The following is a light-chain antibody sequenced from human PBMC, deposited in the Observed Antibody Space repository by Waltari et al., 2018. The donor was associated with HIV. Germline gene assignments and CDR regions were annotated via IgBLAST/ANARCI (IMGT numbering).Light chain of an antibody. CDR3: CSYAGNSTFVV. V-gene: IGLV2-23*03. CDR1: SSDVGSYNL. CDR2: EGS. Sequence: QSALTQPASVSGSPGQSVTLSCTGTSSDVGSYNLVSWYQQHPGKAPKLMIYEGSKRPSGVSNRFSGSKSGNTASLTISGLQAEDETDYYCCSYAGNSTFVVFGGGTKLTVL. J-gene: IGLJ2*01.